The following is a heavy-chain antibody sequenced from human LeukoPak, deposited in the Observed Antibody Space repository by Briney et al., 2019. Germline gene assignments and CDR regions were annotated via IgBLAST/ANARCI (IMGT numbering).Heavy chain of an antibody. J-gene: IGHJ4*02. CDR2: IYYSGST. CDR3: ARASRGWYYYDSSGSFDY. V-gene: IGHV4-59*01. CDR1: GGSISSYY. Sequence: SETPSLTCTVSGGSISSYYWSWIRQPPGKGLEWIGYIYYSGSTNYNPSLKSRVTISVDTSKNQFSLKLSSVTAADTAVYYCARASRGWYYYDSSGSFDYWGQGTLVTVSS. D-gene: IGHD3-22*01.